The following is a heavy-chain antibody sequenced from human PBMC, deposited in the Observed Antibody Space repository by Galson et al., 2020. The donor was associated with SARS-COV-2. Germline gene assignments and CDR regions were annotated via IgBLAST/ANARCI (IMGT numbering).Heavy chain of an antibody. Sequence: ASETLSLTCTVSGGSISSYYWSWIRQPAGKGLEWIGRIFTSGSTNYNPSLKSRGTMSVDTSKNQFSLKLSSVTAADTAVYYCARGVAALAPFDYWGQGTLVTVSS. V-gene: IGHV4-4*07. J-gene: IGHJ4*02. CDR1: GGSISSYY. CDR2: IFTSGST. CDR3: ARGVAALAPFDY. D-gene: IGHD6-13*01.